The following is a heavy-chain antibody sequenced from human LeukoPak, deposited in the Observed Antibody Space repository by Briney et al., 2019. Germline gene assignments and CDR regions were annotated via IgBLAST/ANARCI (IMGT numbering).Heavy chain of an antibody. V-gene: IGHV3-53*01. CDR1: GFTVSSNY. Sequence: GGSLRLSCAAPGFTVSSNYMSWVRQAPGKGLEWVSVIYSGGSTYYADSVKGRFTISRDNSKNTLYLQMNSLRAEDTAVYYCARGGGSGSYYEGYFDYWGQGTLVTVSS. CDR3: ARGGGSGSYYEGYFDY. J-gene: IGHJ4*02. CDR2: IYSGGST. D-gene: IGHD3-10*01.